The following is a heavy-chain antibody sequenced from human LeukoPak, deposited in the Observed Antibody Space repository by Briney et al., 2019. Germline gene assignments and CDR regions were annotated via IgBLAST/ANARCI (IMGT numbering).Heavy chain of an antibody. D-gene: IGHD3-10*01. Sequence: GGSLRLSCAASGFTFSNAWMSWVRQAPGKGLEWVGRIKSKTDGGTTDYAAPVKGRFTISRDDSKNTLYLQRNSLKTEDTAVYYCTGNYYGSGSYADFDYWGQGTLVTVSS. CDR2: IKSKTDGGTT. CDR3: TGNYYGSGSYADFDY. CDR1: GFTFSNAW. V-gene: IGHV3-15*01. J-gene: IGHJ4*02.